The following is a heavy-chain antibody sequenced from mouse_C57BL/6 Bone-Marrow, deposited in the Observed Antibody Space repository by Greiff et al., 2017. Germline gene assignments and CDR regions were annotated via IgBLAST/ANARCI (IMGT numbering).Heavy chain of an antibody. CDR2: IDPENGDT. V-gene: IGHV14-4*01. CDR1: GFNITDDY. Sequence: EVQLQQPGAELVRPGASVKLSCKASGFNITDDYMHWVKQRPEQGLEWIGWIDPENGDTEYASKFQGKATLTADTSSNTAYLQLSSLTSEDTAVYYCTSISAVGPFDFWGQGTTLTVSA. D-gene: IGHD1-1*01. J-gene: IGHJ2*01. CDR3: TSISAVGPFDF.